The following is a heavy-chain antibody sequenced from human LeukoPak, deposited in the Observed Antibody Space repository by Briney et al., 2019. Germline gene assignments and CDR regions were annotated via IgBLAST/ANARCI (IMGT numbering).Heavy chain of an antibody. CDR1: GGSISSYY. Sequence: SGTLSLTCTVSGGSISSYYWSWIRQSAGKGLEWIGRIYTSGITNYNPSLKSRVTMSVDTSKNQFSLKLSSVTAADTAVYYCARERDETYYDFWSGYPWGLNWFDPWGQGTLVTVSS. CDR3: ARERDETYYDFWSGYPWGLNWFDP. D-gene: IGHD3-3*01. V-gene: IGHV4-4*07. CDR2: IYTSGIT. J-gene: IGHJ5*02.